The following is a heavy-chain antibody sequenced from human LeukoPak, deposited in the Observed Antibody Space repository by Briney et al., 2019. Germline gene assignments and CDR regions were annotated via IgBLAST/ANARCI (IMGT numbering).Heavy chain of an antibody. CDR3: ARDSIVGATFDY. CDR2: ISSSSSYI. Sequence: PGGSLRLSCAASGFTFSSYSMSWVRQAPGKGLEWVSSISSSSSYIYYADSVKGRFTISRDNAKNSLYLQMNSLRDEDTAVYYCARDSIVGATFDYWGQGTLVTVSS. J-gene: IGHJ4*02. D-gene: IGHD1-26*01. CDR1: GFTFSSYS. V-gene: IGHV3-21*01.